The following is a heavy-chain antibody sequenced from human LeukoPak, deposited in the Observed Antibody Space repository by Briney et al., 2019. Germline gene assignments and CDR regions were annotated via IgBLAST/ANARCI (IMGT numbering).Heavy chain of an antibody. V-gene: IGHV4-59*12. CDR2: IYYSGST. Sequence: SETLSLTCTVSGGSISSYYWSWIRQPPGKGLEWIGSIYYSGSTYYNPSLKSRVTISVDTSKNQFSLKLSSVTAADTAVYYCARDLGGYYYDSSAHGAFDIWGQGTMVTVSS. D-gene: IGHD3-22*01. CDR3: ARDLGGYYYDSSAHGAFDI. CDR1: GGSISSYY. J-gene: IGHJ3*02.